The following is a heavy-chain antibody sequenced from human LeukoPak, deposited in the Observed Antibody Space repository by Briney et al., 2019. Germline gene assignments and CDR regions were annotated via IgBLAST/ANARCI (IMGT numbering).Heavy chain of an antibody. CDR1: GFTFSSYA. J-gene: IGHJ3*02. CDR2: ISGSGGST. D-gene: IGHD6-13*01. Sequence: GGSLRLSCAASGFTFSSYAMSWVRQAPGKGLEWVSGISGSGGSTYYADSVKGRFTISRDNSKNTLYLQMNSLRAEDTAVYYCAKDRGGSSSWYWAFDIWGQGTMVTVSS. V-gene: IGHV3-23*01. CDR3: AKDRGGSSSWYWAFDI.